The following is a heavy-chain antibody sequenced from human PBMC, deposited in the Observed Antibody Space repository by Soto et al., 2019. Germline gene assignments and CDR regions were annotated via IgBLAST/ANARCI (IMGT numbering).Heavy chain of an antibody. CDR3: AKVPGIAAAGLLDP. CDR1: GFTFSSYG. D-gene: IGHD6-13*01. J-gene: IGHJ5*02. Sequence: QVQLVESGGGVVQPGRSLRLSCAASGFTFSSYGMHWVRQAPGKGLEGVAVISYDGSNKYYADSVKGRFTISRDNSKNTLYLQMNSLRAEDTAVYYCAKVPGIAAAGLLDPWGQGTLVTVSS. CDR2: ISYDGSNK. V-gene: IGHV3-30*18.